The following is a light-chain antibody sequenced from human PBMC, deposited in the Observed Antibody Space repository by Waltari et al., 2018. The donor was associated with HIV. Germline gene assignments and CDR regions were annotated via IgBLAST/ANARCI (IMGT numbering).Light chain of an antibody. Sequence: EIVLTQSPATLSLSPGDRATLSCRASQSLNNYLAWYQQRPGQAPRPLISDASNGATGIPPRFSGSGSGTDFTLTISSLEPEDFAVYYCQQRSNWPLTFGQGTRLEIK. CDR3: QQRSNWPLT. J-gene: IGKJ5*01. V-gene: IGKV3-11*01. CDR2: DAS. CDR1: QSLNNY.